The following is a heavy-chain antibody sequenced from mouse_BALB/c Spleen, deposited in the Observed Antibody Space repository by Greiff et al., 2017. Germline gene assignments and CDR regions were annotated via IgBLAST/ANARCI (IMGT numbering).Heavy chain of an antibody. V-gene: IGHV5-4*02. D-gene: IGHD2-3*01. CDR3: AMGGYYSYYAMDY. J-gene: IGHJ4*01. CDR1: GFTFSDYY. CDR2: ISDGGSYT. Sequence: EVKLVESGGGLVKPGGSLKLSCAASGFTFSDYYMYWVRQTPEKRLEWVATISDGGSYTYYPDSVKGRFTISRDNAKNNLYLQMSSLKSEDTAMYYCAMGGYYSYYAMDYWGQGTSVTVSS.